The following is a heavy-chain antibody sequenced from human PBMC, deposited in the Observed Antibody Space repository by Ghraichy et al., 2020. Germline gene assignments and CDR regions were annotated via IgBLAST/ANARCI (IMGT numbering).Heavy chain of an antibody. CDR1: GFTFSSYG. Sequence: GGSLRLSCAASGFTFSSYGMHWVRQAPGKGLEWVAFIRYDGSNKYYADSVKGRFTISRDNSKNTLYLQMNSLRAEDTAVYYCAKDQYYGSGSYDYWGQGTLVTVSP. D-gene: IGHD3-10*01. V-gene: IGHV3-30*02. CDR3: AKDQYYGSGSYDY. J-gene: IGHJ4*02. CDR2: IRYDGSNK.